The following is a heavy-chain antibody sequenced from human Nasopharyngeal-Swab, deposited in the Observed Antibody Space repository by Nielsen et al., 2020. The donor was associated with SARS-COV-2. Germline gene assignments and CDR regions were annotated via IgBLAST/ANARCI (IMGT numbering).Heavy chain of an antibody. CDR3: ARLHFYYMDF. J-gene: IGHJ6*03. Sequence: GSLRLSCAASGFDVNLNDMTWVRQAPGKGLEWVSIHYVDGRTEYAVSVKGRFAISRDSSKNIVSLQMNTVRAEDTGLYFCARLHFYYMDFWGKGTTVTVSS. CDR1: GFDVNLND. CDR2: HYVDGRT. V-gene: IGHV3-53*01.